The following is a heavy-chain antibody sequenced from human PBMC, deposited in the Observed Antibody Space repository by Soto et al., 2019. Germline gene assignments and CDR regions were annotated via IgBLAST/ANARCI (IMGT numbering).Heavy chain of an antibody. CDR2: IYYSGST. V-gene: IGHV4-59*01. D-gene: IGHD3-10*01. CDR1: GGSISSYY. J-gene: IGHJ3*02. CDR3: ARVWGGAFDI. Sequence: SETLSLTCTVSGGSISSYYWSWIRQPPGKGLEWNGYIYYSGSTNYNPSLKSRVTISVDTSKNQFSLKLGSVTAADTAVYYCARVWGGAFDIWGQGTMVTVSS.